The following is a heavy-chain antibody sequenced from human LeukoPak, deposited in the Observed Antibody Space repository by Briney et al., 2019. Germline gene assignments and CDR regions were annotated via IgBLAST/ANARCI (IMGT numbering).Heavy chain of an antibody. CDR1: GFTFSSYW. D-gene: IGHD2-15*01. J-gene: IGHJ6*03. CDR3: AREPPAYCSGGSCYYYYYYMDV. V-gene: IGHV3-7*01. Sequence: GGSLRLSCAASGFTFSSYWMSWVRQAPGKGLGWVANIKQDGSEKYYVDSVKGRFTISRDNAKNSLYLQMNSLRAEDTAVYYCAREPPAYCSGGSCYYYYYYMDVWGKGTTVTVSS. CDR2: IKQDGSEK.